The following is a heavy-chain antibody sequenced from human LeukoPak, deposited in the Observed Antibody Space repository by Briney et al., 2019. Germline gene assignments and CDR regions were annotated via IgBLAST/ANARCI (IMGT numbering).Heavy chain of an antibody. CDR2: IYYSGST. Sequence: SETLSLTCTVSGGSISSYHWSWIRQPPGKGLEWIGYIYYSGSTNYNPSLKSRVTISVDTSKNQFSLKLSSVTAADTAVYYCAREDGYNLSFDYWGQETLVTVSS. CDR3: AREDGYNLSFDY. J-gene: IGHJ4*02. V-gene: IGHV4-59*01. CDR1: GGSISSYH. D-gene: IGHD5-24*01.